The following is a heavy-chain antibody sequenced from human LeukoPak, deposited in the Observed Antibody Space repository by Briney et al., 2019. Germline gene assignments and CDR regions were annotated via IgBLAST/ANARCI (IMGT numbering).Heavy chain of an antibody. D-gene: IGHD5-12*01. V-gene: IGHV4-59*12. CDR3: ARGMAGGYDHNWFDS. CDR2: IYYSGST. J-gene: IGHJ5*01. CDR1: GGSISSYY. Sequence: SETLSLTRTVSGGSISSYYWSWIRQPPGKGLEWIGYIYYSGSTNYNPSLKSRVTISVDTSKNQFSLKLNSVTAADTAVYFCARGMAGGYDHNWFDSWGQGTLVTVSS.